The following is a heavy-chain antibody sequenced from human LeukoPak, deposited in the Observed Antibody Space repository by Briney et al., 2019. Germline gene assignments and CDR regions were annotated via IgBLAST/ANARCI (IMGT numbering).Heavy chain of an antibody. V-gene: IGHV1-8*03. D-gene: IGHD6-19*01. CDR2: MNPNSGYT. Sequence: ASVTVSCKASGYTFTSYDINWVRQATGQGLEWMGWMNPNSGYTGYAQKFQGRVTITRDTSISTAYMELSSLRSEDTAVYYCARVAGSIDYWGQGTLVTVSS. J-gene: IGHJ4*02. CDR3: ARVAGSIDY. CDR1: GYTFTSYD.